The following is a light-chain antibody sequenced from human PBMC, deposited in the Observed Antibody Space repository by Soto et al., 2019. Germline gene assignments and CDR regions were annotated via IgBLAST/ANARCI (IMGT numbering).Light chain of an antibody. J-gene: IGKJ1*01. CDR1: QSISSK. Sequence: IVMTQSPATLSVSPGERATLSCRASQSISSKLAWYQRKPGQAPRLLIYGASSRATGIPDRFSGSGSGTDFTLTISSLQSEDFAVYYCQQYNNWPSWTFGQGTKVDIK. CDR3: QQYNNWPSWT. CDR2: GAS. V-gene: IGKV3D-15*01.